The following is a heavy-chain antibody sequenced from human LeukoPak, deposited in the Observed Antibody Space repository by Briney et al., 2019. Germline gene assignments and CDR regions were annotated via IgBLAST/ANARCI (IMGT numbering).Heavy chain of an antibody. CDR3: ARGTRDRQQLVLDC. CDR2: ISAYIGDT. Sequence: GASVKVSCKASGYTFTNYGISWVRQAPRQGLEWMGWISAYIGDTNYAQKLQGRVTMTTDTSTTTAYMELRSLRSDDTAIYYCARGTRDRQQLVLDCWGQGTLVTVSS. CDR1: GYTFTNYG. V-gene: IGHV1-18*01. J-gene: IGHJ4*02. D-gene: IGHD6-13*01.